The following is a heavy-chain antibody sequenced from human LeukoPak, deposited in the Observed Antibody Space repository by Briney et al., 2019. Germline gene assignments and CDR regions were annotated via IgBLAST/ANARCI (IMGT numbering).Heavy chain of an antibody. J-gene: IGHJ4*02. CDR2: ISGGSSTK. CDR1: GFTFSSYS. Sequence: GGSLRLSCAASGFTFSSYSMNWVRQAPGKGLEWVSYISGGSSTKYYADSVKGRLTISRDNAKNSLYLQMNSLRAEDTAVYYCARGALRLFDYWGQGTLVTVSS. CDR3: ARGALRLFDY. V-gene: IGHV3-48*04. D-gene: IGHD5-18*01.